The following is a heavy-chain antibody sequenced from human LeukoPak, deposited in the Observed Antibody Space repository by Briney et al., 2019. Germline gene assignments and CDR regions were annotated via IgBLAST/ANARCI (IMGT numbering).Heavy chain of an antibody. CDR3: ARLKYYYGSGDFDY. CDR1: GYTFTSYG. D-gene: IGHD3-10*01. V-gene: IGHV1-18*01. CDR2: ISAYNGNT. Sequence: EASVKVSCKASGYTFTSYGISWVRQAPGQGLEWMGWISAYNGNTNYAQKLQGRVTMTTDTSTSTAYMELRSLRSDDTAVYYCARLKYYYGSGDFDYWGQGTLVTVSS. J-gene: IGHJ4*02.